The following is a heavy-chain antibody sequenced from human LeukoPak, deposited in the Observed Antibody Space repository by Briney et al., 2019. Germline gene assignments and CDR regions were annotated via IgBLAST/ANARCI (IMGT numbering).Heavy chain of an antibody. D-gene: IGHD5-18*01. Sequence: SETLSLTCTVSGGSVGSGSYYWSWIRQPPGKGLEWIGYIYYSGSTNYNPSLKSRVTISVDTSKNQFSLKLSSVTAADTAVYYCARGRYSYGSRWGQGTLVTVSS. V-gene: IGHV4-61*01. CDR1: GGSVGSGSYY. CDR3: ARGRYSYGSR. J-gene: IGHJ4*02. CDR2: IYYSGST.